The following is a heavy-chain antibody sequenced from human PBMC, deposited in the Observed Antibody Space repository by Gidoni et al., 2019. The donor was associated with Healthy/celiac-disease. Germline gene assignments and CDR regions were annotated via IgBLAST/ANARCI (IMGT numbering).Heavy chain of an antibody. D-gene: IGHD7-27*01. Sequence: QVQLVESGGGVVQPGRSLRLSCAASGFTFSSYGLHWVRQAPGKGLEWVAVIWYDGSNKYYADSVKGRFTISRDNSKNTLYLQMNSLRAEDTAVYYCARDNANWGIDPWGQGTLVTVSS. J-gene: IGHJ5*02. CDR3: ARDNANWGIDP. V-gene: IGHV3-33*01. CDR2: IWYDGSNK. CDR1: GFTFSSYG.